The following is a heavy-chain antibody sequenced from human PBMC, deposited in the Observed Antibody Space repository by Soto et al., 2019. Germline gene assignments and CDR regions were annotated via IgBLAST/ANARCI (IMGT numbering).Heavy chain of an antibody. CDR3: TSARSSVEPGGFVEN. CDR2: IKEDGGLR. D-gene: IGHD2-15*01. V-gene: IGHV3-7*03. J-gene: IGHJ4*02. CDR1: KFFISSSW. Sequence: EVQLEESGGGLVQPGGSLRLSCTASKFFISSSWMSWVSQAPGKGLEWVANIKEDGGLRRYVDSVKGRFTISRDNGKNSVYLQMNSLRADDTAVYYCTSARSSVEPGGFVENWGQGTLVTVSS.